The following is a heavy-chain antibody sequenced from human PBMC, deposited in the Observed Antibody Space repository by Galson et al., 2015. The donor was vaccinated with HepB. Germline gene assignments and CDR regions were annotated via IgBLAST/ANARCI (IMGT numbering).Heavy chain of an antibody. CDR1: GGAFSTNA. CDR2: IIPIFSKP. D-gene: IGHD6-25*01. CDR3: VRGILTLVQRQYYFDY. Sequence: SVKVSCKASGGAFSTNAISWVRQAPGQGLEWMGGIIPIFSKPSYAQKFQGRVTITADESTSTAYMELSSLRSEDTAVYYCVRGILTLVQRQYYFDYWGQGTLVTVSS. J-gene: IGHJ4*02. V-gene: IGHV1-69*13.